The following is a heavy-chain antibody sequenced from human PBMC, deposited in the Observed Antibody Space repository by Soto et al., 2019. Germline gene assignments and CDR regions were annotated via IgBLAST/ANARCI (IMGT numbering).Heavy chain of an antibody. CDR2: ISYDGSNK. CDR1: GFTFSNYG. J-gene: IGHJ5*02. V-gene: IGHV3-30*03. D-gene: IGHD2-8*01. Sequence: GGSLRLSCAASGFTFSNYGMHWVRQAPGKGLEWVVVISYDGSNKYYADSVKGRFTISRDNSKNTLYLQMNSLRAEDTAVYYCARSRDGTKSIYYNYWIDAWGQGTMVTVSS. CDR3: ARSRDGTKSIYYNYWIDA.